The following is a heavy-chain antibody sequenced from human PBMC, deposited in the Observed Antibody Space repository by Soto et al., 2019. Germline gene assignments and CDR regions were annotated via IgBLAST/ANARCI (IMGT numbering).Heavy chain of an antibody. CDR3: ARTSSDYDFWSGYPRANWFDP. CDR1: GGSISSSSYY. J-gene: IGHJ5*02. V-gene: IGHV4-39*01. Sequence: SETLSLTCTVSGGSISSSSYYWGWIRQPPGKGLEWIGSIYYSGSTYYNPSLKSRVTISVDTSKNQFSLKLSSVTAADTAVYYCARTSSDYDFWSGYPRANWFDPWCQGNLVT. CDR2: IYYSGST. D-gene: IGHD3-3*01.